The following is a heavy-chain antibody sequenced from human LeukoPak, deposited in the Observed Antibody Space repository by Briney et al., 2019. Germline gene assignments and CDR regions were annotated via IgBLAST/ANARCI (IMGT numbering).Heavy chain of an antibody. Sequence: GGSLRLSCTVSGFTFGDYSMTWVRQAPGKGLEWVGFIRSKTYGGTTEYAASVKGRFTISRDDSNSIAYLQMNSLKNEDTAVYYCTRGDGYISGFDYWGQGTLVTVSS. CDR3: TRGDGYISGFDY. D-gene: IGHD6-19*01. V-gene: IGHV3-49*04. CDR1: GFTFGDYS. J-gene: IGHJ4*02. CDR2: IRSKTYGGTT.